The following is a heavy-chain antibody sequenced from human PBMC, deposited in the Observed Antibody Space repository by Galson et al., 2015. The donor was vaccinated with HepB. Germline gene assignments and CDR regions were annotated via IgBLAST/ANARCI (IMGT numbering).Heavy chain of an antibody. Sequence: SLRLSCAGSGFILRHHAMDWIRQAPGKGLEWVSGLNGRGSTSSYSDAVKGRFSISRDNSKDTVFLQMDNLRAEDTAVYYCVKEGSWFGGDWFDPWGQGALVTVS. V-gene: IGHV3-23*01. J-gene: IGHJ5*02. D-gene: IGHD3-16*01. CDR3: VKEGSWFGGDWFDP. CDR2: LNGRGSTS. CDR1: GFILRHHA.